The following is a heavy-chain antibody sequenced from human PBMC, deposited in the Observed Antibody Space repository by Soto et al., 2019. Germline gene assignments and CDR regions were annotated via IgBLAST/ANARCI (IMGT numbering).Heavy chain of an antibody. D-gene: IGHD6-19*01. V-gene: IGHV1-18*01. CDR2: ISAYSGHT. J-gene: IGHJ4*02. CDR3: ARRPHLADNVELDY. Sequence: QVQLVQSGAEVKKPGASVTVSCKASGYTFTNYGINWVRQAPGQGLEWMGWISAYSGHTNYAQKLQDRVTMTTDTSTIAAYMELRSLRSDDAAGYYWARRPHLADNVELDYWGQGTLVTVSS. CDR1: GYTFTNYG.